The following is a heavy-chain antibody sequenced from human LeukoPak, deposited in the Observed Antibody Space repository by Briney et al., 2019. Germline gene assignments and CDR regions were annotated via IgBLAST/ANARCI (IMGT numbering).Heavy chain of an antibody. Sequence: GGSLRLSCAASGFTVSSNYMSWVRQAPGKGLEWVSVIYSGGSTYYADSVKGRFTISRDNFKNTLYLQMNSLRAEDTAVYYCARAVVGATFSLDYWGQGTLVTVSS. D-gene: IGHD1-26*01. J-gene: IGHJ4*02. CDR1: GFTVSSNY. V-gene: IGHV3-66*01. CDR2: IYSGGST. CDR3: ARAVVGATFSLDY.